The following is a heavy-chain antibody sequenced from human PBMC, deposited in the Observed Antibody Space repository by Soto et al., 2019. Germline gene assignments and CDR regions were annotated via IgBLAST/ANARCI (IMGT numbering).Heavy chain of an antibody. V-gene: IGHV3-23*01. CDR2: ISGSGGST. D-gene: IGHD3-3*01. J-gene: IGHJ4*02. CDR1: GFTFSSYA. Sequence: GGSLRLSCAAPGFTFSSYAMSWVRQAPGMGLEWVSAISGSGGSTYYADSVKGRFTISRDDSKNTLYLQMNSLRAEDTAVYYCAKGNDFWSGYKYWGQGTLVTVSS. CDR3: AKGNDFWSGYKY.